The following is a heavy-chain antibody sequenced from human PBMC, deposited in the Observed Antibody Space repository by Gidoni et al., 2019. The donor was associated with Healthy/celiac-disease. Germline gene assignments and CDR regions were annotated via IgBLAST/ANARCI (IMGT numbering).Heavy chain of an antibody. D-gene: IGHD5-18*01. CDR3: ANLFIPDYTAMALHDAFDI. J-gene: IGHJ3*02. V-gene: IGHV3-23*01. CDR2: ISGSGGST. Sequence: EVQLLESGGGVVQPGGSLRLSCAASGFTFSSYASSGVRQAPGKGLEWVSAISGSGGSTYYADSVKGRFTISRDNSKNTLYLQMNSLRAEDTAVYYCANLFIPDYTAMALHDAFDIWGQGTMVTVSS. CDR1: GFTFSSYA.